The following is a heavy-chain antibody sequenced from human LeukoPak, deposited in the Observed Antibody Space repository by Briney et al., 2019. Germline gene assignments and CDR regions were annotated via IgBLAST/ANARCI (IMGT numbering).Heavy chain of an antibody. D-gene: IGHD3-22*01. CDR2: IFYNGNT. CDR1: GGSISSYF. J-gene: IGHJ3*02. V-gene: IGHV4-59*01. CDR3: ARIYNSGYHHDAFDI. Sequence: SETLSLTCTVSGGSISSYFWGWIRQPPGKGLEWIGYIFYNGNTNYNPSLESRVTISVDTSKNQFSLKLSSVTAADTAMYYCARIYNSGYHHDAFDIWGQGTMVTVSS.